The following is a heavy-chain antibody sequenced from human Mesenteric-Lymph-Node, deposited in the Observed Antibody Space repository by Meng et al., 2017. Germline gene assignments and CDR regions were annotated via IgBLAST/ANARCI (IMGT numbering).Heavy chain of an antibody. CDR3: ARHPQFGTTMIEY. J-gene: IGHJ4*02. CDR1: GGSISGYY. D-gene: IGHD1-7*01. CDR2: IHYSGST. V-gene: IGHV4-59*08. Sequence: VQRQRPGPGLVQPSESLSLTCTVSGGSISGYYWSWIRQPPGKELEWIGYIHYSGSTNYKPSLKSRVTISVDTSKNQFSLKLSSVTAADTAVYYCARHPQFGTTMIEYWGQGTLVTVSS.